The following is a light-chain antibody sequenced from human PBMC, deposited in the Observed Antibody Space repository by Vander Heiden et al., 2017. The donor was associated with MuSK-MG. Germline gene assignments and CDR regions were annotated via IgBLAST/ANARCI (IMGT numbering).Light chain of an antibody. V-gene: IGKV1-8*01. J-gene: IGKJ1*01. Sequence: AIRMTQSPSSFSASTGDRVTITCRASQGISSYLAWYQQKPGKAPSLLIYAASTLQSGVPSRFSGSGSGTDFTLTISCLQSEDFATYYCQQDDNYPWTFGQGTKVEIK. CDR3: QQDDNYPWT. CDR1: QGISSY. CDR2: AAS.